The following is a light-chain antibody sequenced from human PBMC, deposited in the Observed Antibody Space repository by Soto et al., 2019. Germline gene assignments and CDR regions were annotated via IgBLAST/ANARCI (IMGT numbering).Light chain of an antibody. Sequence: QAVVTQPPSVSGAPGQRVTISCTGSSSNIGAGYDVHWYQQLPGTAPKLLIYGNSNRPSGVPDRFSGSKSGTSASLAITGLGAEDEADYYCQSYDSSLGGWVFGGGTKVTVL. CDR2: GNS. J-gene: IGLJ3*02. CDR1: SSNIGAGYD. CDR3: QSYDSSLGGWV. V-gene: IGLV1-40*01.